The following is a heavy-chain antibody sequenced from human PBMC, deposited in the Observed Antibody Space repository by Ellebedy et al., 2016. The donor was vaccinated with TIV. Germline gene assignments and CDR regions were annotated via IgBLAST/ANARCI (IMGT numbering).Heavy chain of an antibody. CDR2: IKSRHEGGAA. CDR3: VGHSLIY. CDR1: GFPFEYAW. Sequence: GESLKISCATSGFPFEYAWMSWVRQAPGKGLELVGRIKSRHEGGAADYGAPVKGRFFISRDDSKGIMYLQMNALRVEDTAVYVCVGHSLIYWGRGTQVTVSS. V-gene: IGHV3-15*01. J-gene: IGHJ4*02.